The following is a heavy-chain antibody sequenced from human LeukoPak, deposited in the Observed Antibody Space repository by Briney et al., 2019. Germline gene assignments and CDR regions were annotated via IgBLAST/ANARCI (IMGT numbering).Heavy chain of an antibody. CDR2: IYHRGSI. Sequence: ASETLSLTCTVSGGSISNYYWSWIRQPPGRGLEWIGDIYHRGSINYNPSLKSRVTLSVDTSKNQFSLKLISVTAADTAVYYCARTFQDDGSGYYYYYGMDVWGHGTMVTVSS. CDR1: GGSISNYY. D-gene: IGHD3-22*01. CDR3: ARTFQDDGSGYYYYYGMDV. V-gene: IGHV4-59*01. J-gene: IGHJ6*02.